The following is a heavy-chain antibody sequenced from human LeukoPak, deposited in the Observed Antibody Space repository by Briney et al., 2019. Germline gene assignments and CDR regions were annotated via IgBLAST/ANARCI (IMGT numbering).Heavy chain of an antibody. V-gene: IGHV1-46*01. CDR3: ARDLLYYYDSSGYYPD. J-gene: IGHJ4*02. CDR2: INPSGGST. CDR1: GGTFSSYA. D-gene: IGHD3-22*01. Sequence: ASVKVSCKASGGTFSSYAISWVRQAPGQGLEWMGIINPSGGSTSYAQKFQGRVTMTRDTSTSTVYMELSSLRSEDTAVYYCARDLLYYYDSSGYYPDWGQGTLVTVSS.